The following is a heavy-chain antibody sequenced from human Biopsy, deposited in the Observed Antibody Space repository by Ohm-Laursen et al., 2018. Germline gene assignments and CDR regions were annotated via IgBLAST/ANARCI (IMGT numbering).Heavy chain of an antibody. D-gene: IGHD3-3*01. J-gene: IGHJ5*02. CDR2: IISMIGTP. CDR3: ARSFGVVINFEHNWFDP. Sequence: SSVKVSCKASGGTFTNYGITWVRQAPGQGLEWVGRIISMIGTPKYAQRFQGRVTITADKSTSTADMELSSLRSDGTAVYYCARSFGVVINFEHNWFDPWGQGTLVTVSS. CDR1: GGTFTNYG. V-gene: IGHV1-69*04.